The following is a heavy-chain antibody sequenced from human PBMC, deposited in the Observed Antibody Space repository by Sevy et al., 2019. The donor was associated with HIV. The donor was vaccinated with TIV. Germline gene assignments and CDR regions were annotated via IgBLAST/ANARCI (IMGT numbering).Heavy chain of an antibody. CDR2: IYPGDSDT. CDR3: ARRGYSVSSFAYREMRYNAFDI. CDR1: GYSFTSYW. D-gene: IGHD1-26*01. J-gene: IGHJ3*02. V-gene: IGHV5-51*01. Sequence: GESLKISCKGSGYSFTSYWIGWVRQMPGKGLEWMGIIYPGDSDTRYSPSFQGQVTISADKSISTAYLQWSSLKASDTAMYYCARRGYSVSSFAYREMRYNAFDIWGQGTMVTVSS.